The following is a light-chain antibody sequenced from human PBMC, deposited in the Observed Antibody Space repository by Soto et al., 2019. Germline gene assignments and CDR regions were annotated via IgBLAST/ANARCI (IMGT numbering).Light chain of an antibody. V-gene: IGLV2-11*01. CDR3: CSYAGSSWV. Sequence: QSALTQPRSVSGSPGQSVTISCTGTSSDVGGYNYVSWYQQHPGKAPKLMIYDVSKRPSGVPDRFSGSKSGKTASLIISGLRAEDEADYYCCSYAGSSWVFGGGTKLTVL. J-gene: IGLJ3*02. CDR1: SSDVGGYNY. CDR2: DVS.